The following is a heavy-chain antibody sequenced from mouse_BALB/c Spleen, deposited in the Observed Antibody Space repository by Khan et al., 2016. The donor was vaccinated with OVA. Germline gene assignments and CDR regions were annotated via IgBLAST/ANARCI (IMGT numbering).Heavy chain of an antibody. CDR1: GYTFTSYW. CDR2: INPTSGYT. J-gene: IGHJ2*01. CDR3: ARDRIDY. V-gene: IGHV1-7*01. Sequence: QVQLQQPGAELAKPGASVRMSCTASGYTFTSYWMHWIKQRPGQGLEWIGYINPTSGYTDYNQKFKDKATLTADKSSSTAYMQLSSLTSDDSAVYYCARDRIDYWGQGTARTVSS.